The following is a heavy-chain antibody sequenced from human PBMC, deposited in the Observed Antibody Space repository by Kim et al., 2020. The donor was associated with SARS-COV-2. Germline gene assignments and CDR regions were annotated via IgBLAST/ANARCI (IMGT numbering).Heavy chain of an antibody. CDR2: MNPNSGNT. V-gene: IGHV1-8*01. CDR3: ARVQKSEWFAFYYGLDV. D-gene: IGHD3-3*01. J-gene: IGHJ6*02. Sequence: ASVKVSCKASGYTFTSYDINWVRQAPGQGLEWVGCMNPNSGNTDYAQKFQGRVTMTRDTSINTAYMELSSLRSEDTAVYYCARVQKSEWFAFYYGLDVWG. CDR1: GYTFTSYD.